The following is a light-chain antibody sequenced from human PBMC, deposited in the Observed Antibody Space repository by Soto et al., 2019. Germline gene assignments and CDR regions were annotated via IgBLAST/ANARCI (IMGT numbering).Light chain of an antibody. V-gene: IGLV2-14*01. CDR2: EVS. J-gene: IGLJ1*01. Sequence: QSALTQPASVSGSPGQSSTISCTGTSSDVGGYNYVSWYQQHPGKAPKLMVYEVSNRPSGVSNRFSGSKSGNTASLTISGLQAEDEADYYCCSYTSSGVYVFGTGTKSPS. CDR3: CSYTSSGVYV. CDR1: SSDVGGYNY.